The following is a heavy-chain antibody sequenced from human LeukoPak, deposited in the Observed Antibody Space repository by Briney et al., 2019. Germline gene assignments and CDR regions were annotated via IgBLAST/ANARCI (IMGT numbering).Heavy chain of an antibody. CDR2: MNPNSGNT. CDR1: GYTFTSYD. Sequence: ASVKVSCKASGYTFTSYDINWVRQATGQGLEWMGWMNPNSGNTGYAQKFQGRVTMTRNTSISTAYMELSSLRSEDTAVYYCARSRDGYKPGGYLEDFDYGGQRTLVIVSS. CDR3: ARSRDGYKPGGYLEDFDY. J-gene: IGHJ4*02. V-gene: IGHV1-8*01. D-gene: IGHD5-24*01.